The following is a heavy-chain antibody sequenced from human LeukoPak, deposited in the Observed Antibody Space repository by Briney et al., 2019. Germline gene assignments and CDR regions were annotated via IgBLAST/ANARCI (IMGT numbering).Heavy chain of an antibody. CDR3: TRRVAITGTPKAYFDY. CDR2: VYYSENT. Sequence: SETLSLTCSVSGGSISGYYWSWIRQPPGKELEWIGYVYYSENTKYNPSLESRVTISLDTSKNQFSLRLNSVTTADTAAYFCTRRVAITGTPKAYFDYWGQGILVTVSS. V-gene: IGHV4-59*08. D-gene: IGHD1-20*01. CDR1: GGSISGYY. J-gene: IGHJ4*02.